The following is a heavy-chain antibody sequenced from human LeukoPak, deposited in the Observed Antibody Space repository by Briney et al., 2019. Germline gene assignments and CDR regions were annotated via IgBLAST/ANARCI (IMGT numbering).Heavy chain of an antibody. V-gene: IGHV4-59*12. CDR2: IYYSGST. J-gene: IGHJ4*02. CDR3: ARRIIRGVTDY. CDR1: GGSISSYY. D-gene: IGHD3-10*01. Sequence: PSETLSLTCTVSGGSISSYYWSWIRQPPGKGLEWIGYIYYSGSTNYNPSLKSRVTISVDTSKNQFSLKLSSVIAADTAVYYCARRIIRGVTDYWGQGTLVTVSS.